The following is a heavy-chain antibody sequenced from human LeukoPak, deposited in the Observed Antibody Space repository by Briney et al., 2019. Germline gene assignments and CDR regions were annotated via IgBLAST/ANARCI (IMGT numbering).Heavy chain of an antibody. V-gene: IGHV4-59*01. J-gene: IGHJ3*02. Sequence: SETLSPTCTVSGGSISSYYWSWIRQPPGKGLEWIGYIYYSGSTNYNPSLKSRVTISVDTSKNQFSLKLSSVTAADTAVYYCARSLYYYDSSGYYSGAFDIWGQGTMVTVSS. CDR3: ARSLYYYDSSGYYSGAFDI. D-gene: IGHD3-22*01. CDR2: IYYSGST. CDR1: GGSISSYY.